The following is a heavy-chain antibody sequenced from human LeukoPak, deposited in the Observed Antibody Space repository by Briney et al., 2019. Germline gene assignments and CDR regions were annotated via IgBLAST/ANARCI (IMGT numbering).Heavy chain of an antibody. J-gene: IGHJ3*02. CDR2: IYYSGST. CDR3: ACTMVRGVFDAFDI. D-gene: IGHD3-10*01. CDR1: GGSISSYY. V-gene: IGHV4-59*01. Sequence: SETLSLTCTVSGGSISSYYWSWIRQPPGKGLEWIGYIYYSGSTNYNPSLKSRVTISVDTSKNQFSLKLSSVTAADPAVYYCACTMVRGVFDAFDIWGQGTMVTVSS.